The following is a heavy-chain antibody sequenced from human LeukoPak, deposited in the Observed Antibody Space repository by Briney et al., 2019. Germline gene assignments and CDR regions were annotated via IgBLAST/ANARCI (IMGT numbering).Heavy chain of an antibody. J-gene: IGHJ4*02. CDR3: ASHGGYYDSSGYYRYFDY. V-gene: IGHV3-48*03. CDR2: IRSSGSTI. Sequence: PGGSLRLSCAASGFTFSSYEMNWVRQAPGKGLEWVSYIRSSGSTIYYADSVKGRFTVSRDNAKNSLYLQMNSLRAEDTAVYYCASHGGYYDSSGYYRYFDYWGQGTLVTVSS. D-gene: IGHD3-22*01. CDR1: GFTFSSYE.